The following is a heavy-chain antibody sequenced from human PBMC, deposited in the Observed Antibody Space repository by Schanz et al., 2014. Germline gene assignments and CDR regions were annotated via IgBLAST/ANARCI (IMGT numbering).Heavy chain of an antibody. D-gene: IGHD2-15*01. CDR3: ARDPGGTKTHGL. J-gene: IGHJ4*02. CDR2: IYSDGST. V-gene: IGHV3-66*01. Sequence: VQLVESGGGVVQPGGSLRLSCAASGFTFSTYAMNWVRQAPGKGLECVSIIYSDGSTYYVDSVKGRFIISRDNSKNTVYLQMNSLRAEDTAVYYCARDPGGTKTHGLWGQGTLVTVSS. CDR1: GFTFSTYA.